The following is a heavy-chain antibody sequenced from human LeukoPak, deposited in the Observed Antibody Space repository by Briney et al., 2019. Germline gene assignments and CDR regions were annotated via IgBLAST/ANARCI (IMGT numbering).Heavy chain of an antibody. CDR2: ILYDGTMK. J-gene: IGHJ4*02. CDR1: GFTFSSYA. D-gene: IGHD3-22*01. Sequence: GGSLRLSCAASGFTFSSYAMHWVRQAPGKGLEWVAVILYDGTMKYYADSVKGRFTISRDNSQNTLYLQMNILRAEDTAVYYCARDPRGPTGYDSSGRDSFDYWGQGTLVTVSP. CDR3: ARDPRGPTGYDSSGRDSFDY. V-gene: IGHV3-30*04.